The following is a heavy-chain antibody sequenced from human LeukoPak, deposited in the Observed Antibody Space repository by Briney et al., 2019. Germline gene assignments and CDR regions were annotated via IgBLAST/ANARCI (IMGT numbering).Heavy chain of an antibody. J-gene: IGHJ4*02. CDR2: IYYRGNP. D-gene: IGHD1-26*01. V-gene: IGHV4-39*01. CDR1: GASISSSPYY. Sequence: PSETLSLTCTVSGASISSSPYYWGWIRQPPGMGLEWIGNIYYRGNPYYNPSLKSRVTISVDTSKSQFSLKLSSVTAADTAVYYCARRPPPLSGSYYYFDYWGQGTLVTVSS. CDR3: ARRPPPLSGSYYYFDY.